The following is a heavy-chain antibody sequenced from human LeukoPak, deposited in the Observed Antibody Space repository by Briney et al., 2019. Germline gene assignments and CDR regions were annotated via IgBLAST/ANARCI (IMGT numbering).Heavy chain of an antibody. CDR1: GGSFSGYY. V-gene: IGHV4-34*01. J-gene: IGHJ4*02. CDR3: ARGRITMVQGVIIGYFDY. D-gene: IGHD3-10*01. Sequence: SETLSLTCAVYGGSFSGYYWSWIRQPPGKGLEWIGEINHSGSTNYNPSLKSRVTISVDTSKNQFSLKLSSVTAADTAVYYCARGRITMVQGVIIGYFDYWGQGTLVTVSS. CDR2: INHSGST.